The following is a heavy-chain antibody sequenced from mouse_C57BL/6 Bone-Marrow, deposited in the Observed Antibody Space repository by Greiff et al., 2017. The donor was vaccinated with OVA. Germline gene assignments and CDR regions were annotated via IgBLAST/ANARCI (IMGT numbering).Heavy chain of an antibody. CDR3: TRYGYYWYFDV. CDR2: IDPENGDT. CDR1: GFNIKDDY. Sequence: VQLQQSGAELVRPWASVKLSCTASGFNIKDDYMHWVKQRPEQGLEWIGWIDPENGDTEYASKFQGKATITADTSSNTAYLQLSSLTSEDTAVYYCTRYGYYWYFDVWGTGTTVTVSS. J-gene: IGHJ1*03. V-gene: IGHV14-4*01. D-gene: IGHD2-2*01.